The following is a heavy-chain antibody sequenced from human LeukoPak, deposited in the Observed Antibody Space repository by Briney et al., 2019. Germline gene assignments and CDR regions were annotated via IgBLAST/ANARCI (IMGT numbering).Heavy chain of an antibody. CDR2: IYYSGST. Sequence: PSETLSLTCTVSGGSISSGGYYWSWIRQHPGKGLEWIGYIYYSGSTYYNPSLKSRVTISVDTSKNQFSLKLSSVTAADTAVYYCATIPATTVSDAFDIWGQGTMVTVSS. D-gene: IGHD4-17*01. J-gene: IGHJ3*02. CDR1: GGSISSGGYY. CDR3: ATIPATTVSDAFDI. V-gene: IGHV4-31*03.